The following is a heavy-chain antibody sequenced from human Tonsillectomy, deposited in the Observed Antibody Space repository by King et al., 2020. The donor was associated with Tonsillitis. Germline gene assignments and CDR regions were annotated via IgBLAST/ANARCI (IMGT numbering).Heavy chain of an antibody. CDR1: GFTFSTYA. Sequence: VQLVESGGGVVQPGRSLRLSCAASGFTFSTYAIHWVRQAPGKGLEWVAFIWCDGSNKYYADSVKGRFTISRDNSKNTLYLQMNSLRSEDTAVYYCARDWPDGFNSVGAFDIWGQGTMVTVSS. V-gene: IGHV3-33*08. CDR3: ARDWPDGFNSVGAFDI. CDR2: IWCDGSNK. D-gene: IGHD5-24*01. J-gene: IGHJ3*02.